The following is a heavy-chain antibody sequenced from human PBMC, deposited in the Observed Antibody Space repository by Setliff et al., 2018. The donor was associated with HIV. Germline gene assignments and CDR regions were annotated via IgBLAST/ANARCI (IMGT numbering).Heavy chain of an antibody. Sequence: TLSLTCTVSGGSISRSTHHWAWIRQPPGKGLEWIGALSSKGQAYYNPSLKSRVAISIDSSKNLFSLRLDSLTAADTAVYYCAAQDLDLVKYYYMDYWGPGALVTSPQ. V-gene: IGHV4-39*07. CDR2: LSSKGQA. CDR3: AAQDLDLVKYYYMDY. J-gene: IGHJ4*02. CDR1: GGSISRSTHH. D-gene: IGHD2-21*01.